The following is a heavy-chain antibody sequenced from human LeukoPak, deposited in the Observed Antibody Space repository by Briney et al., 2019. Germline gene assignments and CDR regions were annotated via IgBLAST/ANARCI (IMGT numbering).Heavy chain of an antibody. CDR2: INSDGSIT. Sequence: GGSLRLSCAASGFTFSSYWMHWVRQAPGKGLVWVSRINSDGSITDYADSVKRRFTISRDNAKNTLYLQMNSLRAEDTAVFYCARVRGGSYQSLAHFDYWGQGTLVTVSS. J-gene: IGHJ4*02. V-gene: IGHV3-74*01. CDR1: GFTFSSYW. CDR3: ARVRGGSYQSLAHFDY. D-gene: IGHD1-26*01.